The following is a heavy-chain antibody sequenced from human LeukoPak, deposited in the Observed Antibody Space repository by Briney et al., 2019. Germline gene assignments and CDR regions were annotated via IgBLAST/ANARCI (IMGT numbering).Heavy chain of an antibody. CDR2: INHSGST. CDR1: GGSISSSSYY. Sequence: SETLSLTCTVSGGSISSSSYYWGWIRQPPGKGLEWIGEINHSGSTNYNPSLKSRVTISVDTSKNQFSLKLSSVTAADTAVYYCARSPWGYYFDYWGQGTLVTVSS. J-gene: IGHJ4*02. V-gene: IGHV4-39*07. D-gene: IGHD3-16*01. CDR3: ARSPWGYYFDY.